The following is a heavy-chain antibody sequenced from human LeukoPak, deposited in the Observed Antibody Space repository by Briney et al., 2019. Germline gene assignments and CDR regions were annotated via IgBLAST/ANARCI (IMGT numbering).Heavy chain of an antibody. V-gene: IGHV1-69*05. CDR3: ARGGYCSSTSCPHPSYYYYYYMDV. CDR1: GGTFSSYA. CDR2: IIPIFGTA. D-gene: IGHD2-2*01. Sequence: SVKVSCKASGGTFSSYAISWVRLAPGQGLEWMGGIIPIFGTANYAQKFQGRVTITTDESTSTAYMELSSLRSEDTAVYYCARGGYCSSTSCPHPSYYYYYYMDVWGKGTTVTVSS. J-gene: IGHJ6*03.